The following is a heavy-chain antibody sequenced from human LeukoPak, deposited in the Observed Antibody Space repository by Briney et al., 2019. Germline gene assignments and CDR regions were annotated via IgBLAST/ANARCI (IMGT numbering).Heavy chain of an antibody. J-gene: IGHJ6*02. CDR2: IIPILGIA. D-gene: IGHD2-21*02. CDR3: ASSRVVVTLNYYYYYGMDV. V-gene: IGHV1-69*04. Sequence: GASVKVSCKASGGTFSSYAISWVRQAPGQGLEWMGRIIPILGIANYAQKFQGRVTITADKSTSTAYMELSSVRSEDTAVYYCASSRVVVTLNYYYYYGMDVWGQGTTVTVSS. CDR1: GGTFSSYA.